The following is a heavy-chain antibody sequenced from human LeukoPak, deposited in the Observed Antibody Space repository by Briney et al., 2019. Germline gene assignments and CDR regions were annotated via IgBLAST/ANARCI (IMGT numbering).Heavy chain of an antibody. Sequence: ASVKVSCKASGYTFTSYDINWVRQATGQGLEWMGWMNPNSGNTGYAQKFQGRVTMTRNTSISTAFMELSSLRSEDTAVYYCARVLLETVWYSSSWYRGMDVWGQGTTVTVSS. D-gene: IGHD6-13*01. CDR3: ARVLLETVWYSSSWYRGMDV. CDR2: MNPNSGNT. V-gene: IGHV1-8*01. J-gene: IGHJ6*02. CDR1: GYTFTSYD.